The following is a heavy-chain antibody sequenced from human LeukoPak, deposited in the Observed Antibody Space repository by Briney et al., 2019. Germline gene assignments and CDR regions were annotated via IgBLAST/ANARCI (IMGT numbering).Heavy chain of an antibody. Sequence: GGSLRLSCAASGFTFSSYGMHWVRQAPGKGLEWVAVIWYDGSDKYYADSVKGRFTISRDNSKNTLYLQMNSLRAEDTAVYYCARDYCGGDCFPDYWGQGTLVTVSS. V-gene: IGHV3-33*01. CDR3: ARDYCGGDCFPDY. J-gene: IGHJ4*02. CDR1: GFTFSSYG. CDR2: IWYDGSDK. D-gene: IGHD2-21*02.